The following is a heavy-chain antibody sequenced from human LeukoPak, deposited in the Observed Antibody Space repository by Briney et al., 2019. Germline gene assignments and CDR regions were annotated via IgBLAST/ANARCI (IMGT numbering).Heavy chain of an antibody. CDR1: GFTFSNAW. J-gene: IGHJ4*02. CDR2: IKSKTDGGTT. D-gene: IGHD3-22*01. V-gene: IGHV3-15*01. CDR3: AKVIGTTMIVVVITVRGHGRPHDY. Sequence: PGGSLRLSCAASGFTFSNAWMSWVRQTPGKGLEWVGRIKSKTDGGTTDYAAPVKGRFTISRDDSKDTLYLQTNSLRAEDTAVYYCAKVIGTTMIVVVITVRGHGRPHDYWGQGTLVTVSS.